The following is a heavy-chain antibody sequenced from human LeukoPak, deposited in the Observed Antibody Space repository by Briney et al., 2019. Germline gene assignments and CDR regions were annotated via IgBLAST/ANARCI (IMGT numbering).Heavy chain of an antibody. CDR1: GFTFSSYA. D-gene: IGHD1-7*01. V-gene: IGHV3-23*01. Sequence: PGGSLRLPCAASGFTFSSYAMSWVRQAPGKGLYWVSAISGSGTGTYYADSVKGRFTISRDNSKNTLYLQMNSLRAEDTAVYYCAKEGGTRTRFDYWGQGTLVTVSS. CDR2: ISGSGTGT. CDR3: AKEGGTRTRFDY. J-gene: IGHJ4*02.